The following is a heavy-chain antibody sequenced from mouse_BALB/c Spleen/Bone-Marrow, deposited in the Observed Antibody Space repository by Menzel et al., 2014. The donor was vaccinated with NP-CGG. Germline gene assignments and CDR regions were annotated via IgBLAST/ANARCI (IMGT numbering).Heavy chain of an antibody. CDR3: ASPYGNYDAMDY. Sequence: QVQLQQSGAELARPGASVKLSCKASGYTFTSYWMQWVKRRPGQGLEWIGAIYPGDGDTRYTQKFRGKATLTADKSSNTACMQLSSLTSEDSAVYFCASPYGNYDAMDYWGQGTSVTVSS. D-gene: IGHD2-1*01. J-gene: IGHJ4*01. CDR1: GYTFTSYW. CDR2: IYPGDGDT. V-gene: IGHV1-87*01.